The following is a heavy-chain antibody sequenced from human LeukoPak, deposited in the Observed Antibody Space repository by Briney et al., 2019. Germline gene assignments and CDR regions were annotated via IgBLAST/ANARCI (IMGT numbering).Heavy chain of an antibody. J-gene: IGHJ4*02. D-gene: IGHD3-22*01. V-gene: IGHV3-73*01. Sequence: GGSLRLSCAASGFTVSSNYMSWVRQASGKGLEWVGRIRSKANSYATTDVASVRGRFSISRDDSKNTAYLQMNSLKTEDTAVYYCTRPSYDSSVSGVVYWGQGTLVTVSS. CDR2: IRSKANSYAT. CDR1: GFTVSSNY. CDR3: TRPSYDSSVSGVVY.